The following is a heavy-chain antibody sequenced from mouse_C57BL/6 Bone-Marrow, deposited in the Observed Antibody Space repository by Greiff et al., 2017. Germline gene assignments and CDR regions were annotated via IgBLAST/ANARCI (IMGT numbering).Heavy chain of an antibody. CDR1: GYTFTSYW. J-gene: IGHJ2*01. CDR2: IHPSSGYT. CDR3: ARGENYSYKRYLYY. V-gene: IGHV1-7*01. D-gene: IGHD1-1*01. Sequence: QVQLQQSGAELAKPGASVQLSCKASGYTFTSYWMHWVKQRPGQGLEWIGYIHPSSGYTKYNQKFKDKATLTADKSSSTADMQLSSLTSEHAAVYDGARGENYSYKRYLYYGGQGTTLTVTS.